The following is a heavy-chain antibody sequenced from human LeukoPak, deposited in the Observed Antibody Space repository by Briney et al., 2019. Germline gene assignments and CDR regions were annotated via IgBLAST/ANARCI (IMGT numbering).Heavy chain of an antibody. CDR2: MNPNSGNT. J-gene: IGHJ4*02. CDR3: ARGGLRFYGAHFDY. Sequence: GASVKVSCKASGYTFTGYYMHWVRQATGQGLEWMGWMNPNSGNTGYAQKFQGRVTMTRNTSISTAYMELSSLRSEDTAVYYCARGGLRFYGAHFDYWGQGTLVTVSS. D-gene: IGHD4-17*01. CDR1: GYTFTGYY. V-gene: IGHV1-8*02.